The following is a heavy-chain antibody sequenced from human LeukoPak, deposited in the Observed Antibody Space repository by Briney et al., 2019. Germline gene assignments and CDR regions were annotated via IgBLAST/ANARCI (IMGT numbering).Heavy chain of an antibody. J-gene: IGHJ4*02. CDR3: ARGWWIVEATNYFDY. Sequence: PSETLSLTCTVSGGSISSYYWSWIRQPPGKGLEWIGYIYYSGSTNYNPSLKSRVTISVDTSKNQFSLKLSSMTAADTAVYYCARGWWIVEATNYFDYWGQGTLVTVSS. D-gene: IGHD1-26*01. CDR1: GGSISSYY. V-gene: IGHV4-59*08. CDR2: IYYSGST.